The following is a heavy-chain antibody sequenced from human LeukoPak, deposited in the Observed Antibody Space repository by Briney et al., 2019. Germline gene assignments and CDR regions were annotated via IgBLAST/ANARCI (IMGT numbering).Heavy chain of an antibody. CDR2: INHSGST. CDR1: GGSFSGYY. Sequence: PSETLSLTCAVSGGSFSGYYWSWIRQPPGKGLEWIGEINHSGSTNYNPSLKSRVTISVDTSKNQYSLKLSSVTAADTAVYYCARVPRGAAAGRYYYYMDVWGKGTTVTVSS. CDR3: ARVPRGAAAGRYYYYMDV. J-gene: IGHJ6*03. D-gene: IGHD6-13*01. V-gene: IGHV4-34*01.